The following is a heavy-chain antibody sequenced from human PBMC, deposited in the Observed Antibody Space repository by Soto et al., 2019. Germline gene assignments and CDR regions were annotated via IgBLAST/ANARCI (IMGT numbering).Heavy chain of an antibody. J-gene: IGHJ4*02. V-gene: IGHV4-39*01. CDR2: IYYSGST. D-gene: IGHD6-19*01. CDR3: ARQHESGWYGY. Sequence: QLQLQESGPGLVKPSETLSLTCTVSGGSIDKSTYYWCWIRQPPGKALEWIGSIYYSGSTYYYPSFEGRVTISVYTSRNQFTLKLSSVNAADTAVDYCARQHESGWYGYWGQGTLVTVSS. CDR1: GGSIDKSTYY.